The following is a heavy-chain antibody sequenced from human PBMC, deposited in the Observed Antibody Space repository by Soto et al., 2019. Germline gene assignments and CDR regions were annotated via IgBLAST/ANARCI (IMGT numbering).Heavy chain of an antibody. CDR1: GGSFSGYY. CDR2: INHSGST. J-gene: IGHJ6*02. D-gene: IGHD3-3*01. CDR3: ARVPPKKYYDFWSGYQDYYYGMDV. V-gene: IGHV4-34*01. Sequence: QVQLQQWGAGLLKPSETLSLTCAVYGGSFSGYYWSWIRQPPGKGLAWIGEINHSGSTNYNPSLKSRVTISVDTSKNQFSLKLSSVTAADTAVYYCARVPPKKYYDFWSGYQDYYYGMDVWGQGTTVTVSS.